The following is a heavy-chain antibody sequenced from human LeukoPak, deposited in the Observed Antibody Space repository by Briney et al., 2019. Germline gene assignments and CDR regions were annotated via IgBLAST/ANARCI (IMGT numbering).Heavy chain of an antibody. CDR2: INLNSGGT. CDR1: GYTFTGYY. J-gene: IGHJ5*02. V-gene: IGHV1-2*02. D-gene: IGHD3-3*01. CDR3: ARPALRTICNWFDP. Sequence: ASVKVSCKASGYTFTGYYMHWVRQAPGQGLEWMGWINLNSGGTNYAQKFQGRVTMTRDTSISTAYMELSRLRSDDTAVYYCARPALRTICNWFDPWGQGTLVTVSS.